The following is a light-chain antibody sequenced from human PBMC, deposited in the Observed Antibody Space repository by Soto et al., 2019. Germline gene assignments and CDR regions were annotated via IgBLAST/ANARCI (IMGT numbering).Light chain of an antibody. J-gene: IGKJ4*01. Sequence: DIQMIQSPSSLSASVGDRVTITCRASQSISSSLNWYQQTPGKAPRLLIYGASSLQSGVPSRFSGSGSGTDFTLTISSLQPEDFVSYYCQQSYSMPLAFGGGTKVDIK. CDR1: QSISSS. CDR2: GAS. CDR3: QQSYSMPLA. V-gene: IGKV1-39*01.